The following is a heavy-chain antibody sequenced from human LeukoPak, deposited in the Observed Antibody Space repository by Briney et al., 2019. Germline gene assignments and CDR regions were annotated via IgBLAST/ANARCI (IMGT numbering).Heavy chain of an antibody. Sequence: SETLSLTCTVSGGSISSSSYYWGWIRQPPGKGLEWIGSIYYSGSPYYKPSLKSRVTISVETSKNQLSLKLSSVTAADTAVYYCARGGSSTWIDPWGQGTLVTVSS. CDR2: IYYSGSP. D-gene: IGHD6-6*01. CDR3: ARGGSSTWIDP. V-gene: IGHV4-39*07. CDR1: GGSISSSSYY. J-gene: IGHJ5*02.